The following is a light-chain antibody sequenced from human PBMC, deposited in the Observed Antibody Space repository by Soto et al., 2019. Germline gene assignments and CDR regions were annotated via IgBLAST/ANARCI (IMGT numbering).Light chain of an antibody. J-gene: IGKJ1*01. Sequence: EIVLTQSPATLSLSPGERATLSCRASQSVSSYLAWYQQKPGQAPRLLIYDASNRATGIPARFSGSGSGTDFTLTISSLEPEDFAVYYCQQYYSTPRTFGHGTAVEIK. V-gene: IGKV3-11*01. CDR2: DAS. CDR3: QQYYSTPRT. CDR1: QSVSSY.